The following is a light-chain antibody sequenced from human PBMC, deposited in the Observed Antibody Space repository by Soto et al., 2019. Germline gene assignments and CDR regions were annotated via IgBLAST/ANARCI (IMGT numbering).Light chain of an antibody. J-gene: IGKJ1*01. Sequence: EIVLTQSPDTLSLSPGERATLSCRASQSVSSDYLVWYQQKPGLPPRLLIYGASRRATGIPDRFSGSGSGTDFILTISSLEPEDFAVYYCQQRSNWPPWTFGQGTKVEIK. CDR2: GAS. CDR3: QQRSNWPPWT. V-gene: IGKV3D-20*02. CDR1: QSVSSDY.